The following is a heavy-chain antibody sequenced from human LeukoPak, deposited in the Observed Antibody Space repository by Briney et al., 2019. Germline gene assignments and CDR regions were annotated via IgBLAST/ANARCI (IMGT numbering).Heavy chain of an antibody. CDR2: IYYSGST. J-gene: IGHJ4*02. D-gene: IGHD1-26*01. V-gene: IGHV4-59*01. Sequence: PSETLSLTCTVSGGSISSYYWSWIRQPPGKGLEWIGYIYYSGSTNYNPSLKSRVTISVDTSKNQFSLKLSSVTAADTAVYYCARELGGSYGGYYFDYWGQGTLVTVSS. CDR3: ARELGGSYGGYYFDY. CDR1: GGSISSYY.